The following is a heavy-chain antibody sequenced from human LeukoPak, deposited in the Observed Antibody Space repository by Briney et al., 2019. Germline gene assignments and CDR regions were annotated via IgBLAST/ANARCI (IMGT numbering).Heavy chain of an antibody. CDR1: GGSISSSSYY. CDR2: IYYSGST. CDR3: AGTYGSGTSRYYFDY. D-gene: IGHD3-10*01. V-gene: IGHV4-39*01. J-gene: IGHJ4*02. Sequence: PSETLSLTCTVSGGSISSSSYYWGWIRQPPGRGLEWIGSIYYSGSTYYNPSLKSRVTISVDTSKNQFSLKLSSVTAADTAVYYCAGTYGSGTSRYYFDYWGQGTLVTVSS.